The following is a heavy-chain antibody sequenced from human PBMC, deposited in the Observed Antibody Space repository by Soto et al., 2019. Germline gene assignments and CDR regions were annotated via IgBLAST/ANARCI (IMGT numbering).Heavy chain of an antibody. D-gene: IGHD6-13*01. V-gene: IGHV1-2*04. CDR1: GYTFTGYY. CDR3: ARSRVQQLVHWFDP. CDR2: INPNSGGT. Sequence: QVQLVQSGAEVKKPGASVKVSCKASGYTFTGYYMHWVRQAPGQGLEWMGWINPNSGGTNYAQKCQGWVTMTRDTSISTAYMELSRLRSDDTAVYYCARSRVQQLVHWFDPWGQGTLVTVSS. J-gene: IGHJ5*02.